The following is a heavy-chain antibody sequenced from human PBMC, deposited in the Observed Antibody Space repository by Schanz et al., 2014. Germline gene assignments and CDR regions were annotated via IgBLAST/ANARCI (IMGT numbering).Heavy chain of an antibody. CDR1: GFTFTNLG. CDR2: IWYDGNNK. J-gene: IGHJ6*02. CDR3: ARSYRSGWYPYYYGMDV. D-gene: IGHD6-19*01. V-gene: IGHV3-33*03. Sequence: QVQLVESGGGVVQPGGSLRLSCAASGFTFTNLGMHWVRRAPGKGLEWVAVIWYDGNNKFYADSVKGRFTISRDNAKNSLYLQMNSLRAEDTAVYYCARSYRSGWYPYYYGMDVWGQGTTVTVSS.